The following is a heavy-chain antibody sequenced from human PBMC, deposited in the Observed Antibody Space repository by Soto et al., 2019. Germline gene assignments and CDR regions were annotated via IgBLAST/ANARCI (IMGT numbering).Heavy chain of an antibody. CDR2: ISYDGSNK. CDR1: GFTFSSYA. V-gene: IGHV3-30-3*01. J-gene: IGHJ4*02. D-gene: IGHD6-25*01. CDR3: ARGRIAAAAYFDY. Sequence: GGSLRLSCAASGFTFSSYAMHWVRQAPGKGLEWVAVISYDGSNKYYADSVKGRFTISRDNSKNTLYLQMNSLRAEDTAVYYCARGRIAAAAYFDYWGQGTLVTVSS.